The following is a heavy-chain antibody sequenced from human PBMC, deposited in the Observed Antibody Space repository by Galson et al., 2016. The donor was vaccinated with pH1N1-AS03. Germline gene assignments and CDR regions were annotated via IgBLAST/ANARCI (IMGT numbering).Heavy chain of an antibody. J-gene: IGHJ4*02. CDR1: GFSFTNYW. D-gene: IGHD2-15*01. Sequence: SLRLSCAASGFSFTNYWMTWVRQAPGKGLEWVANINEDGSEKHHVDSVHGRFTIFRDNAKNSLYLQMNSLRVEDTAVYYCTRGGDWALDIWGQGTLVTVSS. V-gene: IGHV3-7*01. CDR2: INEDGSEK. CDR3: TRGGDWALDI.